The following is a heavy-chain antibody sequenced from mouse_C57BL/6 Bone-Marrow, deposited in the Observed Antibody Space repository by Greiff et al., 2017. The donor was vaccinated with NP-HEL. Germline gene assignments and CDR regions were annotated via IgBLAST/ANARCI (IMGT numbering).Heavy chain of an antibody. D-gene: IGHD1-1*01. CDR1: GYAFSSSW. Sequence: QVQLQQSGPELVKPGASVKISCKASGYAFSSSWMNWVKPRPGKGLEWIGLIYPGDGDTNYNGKFKGQATLTAAKSSSTAYMQLSSLSAEDSAVYFCARSITTVVATGNYAMDDWGQGTSVTVSS. CDR2: IYPGDGDT. V-gene: IGHV1-82*01. CDR3: ARSITTVVATGNYAMDD. J-gene: IGHJ4*01.